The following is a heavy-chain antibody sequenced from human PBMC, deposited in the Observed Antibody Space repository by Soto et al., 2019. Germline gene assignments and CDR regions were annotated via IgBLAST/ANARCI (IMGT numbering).Heavy chain of an antibody. CDR1: GGSFSGNF. V-gene: IGHV4-34*01. CDR2: INQSGST. CDR3: ATMLDAYYCSSGIDV. Sequence: PSETLSLTWAVYGGSFSGNFWSWIRQPPGKGPEWLGEINQSGSTNYNPSPKSRVTISVDTSKNQFSLELSSLRSEDTAVYYCATMLDAYYCSSGIDVWGQGTTVTVSS. J-gene: IGHJ6*02. D-gene: IGHD3-10*01.